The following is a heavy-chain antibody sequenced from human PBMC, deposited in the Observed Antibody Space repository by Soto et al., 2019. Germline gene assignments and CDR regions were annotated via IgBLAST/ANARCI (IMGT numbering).Heavy chain of an antibody. CDR2: IYYSGGT. CDR1: GGSISSGDYY. D-gene: IGHD1-26*01. V-gene: IGHV4-30-4*01. CDR3: ARNEWELLLSEY. Sequence: QVQLQESGPGLVKPSQTLSLPCTVSGGSISSGDYYWSWIRQPPGKGLEWIGFIYYSGGTYYNPPRERRVTISVGTSKNQCSLKLRSVTAADTAVYYCARNEWELLLSEYWGQGTLVTVSS. J-gene: IGHJ4*02.